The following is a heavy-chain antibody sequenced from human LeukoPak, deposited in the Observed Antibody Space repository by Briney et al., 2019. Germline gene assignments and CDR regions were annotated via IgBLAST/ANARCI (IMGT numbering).Heavy chain of an antibody. V-gene: IGHV4-30-4*01. Sequence: SETLSLTCTVSGGPISRGDYYWSRIRQPPGKGLEWIAYMYYSGSTYYNPSLKSRVTMSADTSKNQLSLKLSSVTGADTAVYYCARPYYYDSRIDPWGQGILVTVSS. CDR1: GGPISRGDYY. J-gene: IGHJ5*02. CDR2: MYYSGST. D-gene: IGHD3-22*01. CDR3: ARPYYYDSRIDP.